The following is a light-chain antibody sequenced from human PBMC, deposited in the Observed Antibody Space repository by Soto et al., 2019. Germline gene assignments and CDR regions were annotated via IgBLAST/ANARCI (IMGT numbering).Light chain of an antibody. Sequence: QSLLTQPPSVSGAPGQRVTISCTGSSSNIGAGYDVHWYQQLPGTAPKLLIYGNSNRPSGVPDRFSGSKSGTSASLAITGLQAEDEADYYYQSYDSSLSVVFGGGTQLTVL. V-gene: IGLV1-40*01. J-gene: IGLJ2*01. CDR1: SSNIGAGYD. CDR2: GNS. CDR3: QSYDSSLSVV.